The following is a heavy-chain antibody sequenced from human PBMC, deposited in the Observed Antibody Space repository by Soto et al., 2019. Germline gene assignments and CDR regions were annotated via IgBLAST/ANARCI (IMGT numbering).Heavy chain of an antibody. CDR3: PRMVVVPAAISYNWFEP. CDR2: IFSNDEK. CDR1: GFSLSNSRMG. V-gene: IGHV2-26*01. Sequence: GPTLVNPTVSLTVTCTVSGFSLSNSRMGVIWIRQPPVKALEWRAQIFSNDEKSYSTSLKSRITISKDNYKSQVVLTMNKMEHVDTATYYCPRMVVVPAAISYNWFEPWGEGTLVTVSS. J-gene: IGHJ5*02. D-gene: IGHD2-2*02.